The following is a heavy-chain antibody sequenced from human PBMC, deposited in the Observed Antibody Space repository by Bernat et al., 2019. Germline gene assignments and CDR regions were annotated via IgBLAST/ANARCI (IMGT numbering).Heavy chain of an antibody. CDR2: INHSGST. Sequence: QVQLQQWGAGLLKPSETLSLTCAVYGGSFSGYYWSWIRQPPGKGLEWIGEINHSGSTNYNPSLKSRVTISVDTSKNQLSLKLSSVTAADTAVYYCARGKVAARPGQWGYWGQGTLVTVSS. CDR1: GGSFSGYY. V-gene: IGHV4-34*01. D-gene: IGHD6-6*01. CDR3: ARGKVAARPGQWGY. J-gene: IGHJ4*02.